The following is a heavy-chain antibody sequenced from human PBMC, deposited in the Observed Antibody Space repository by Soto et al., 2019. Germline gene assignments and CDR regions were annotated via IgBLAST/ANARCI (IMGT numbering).Heavy chain of an antibody. CDR2: IYYSGST. CDR1: GGSISSSSYY. CDR3: ARRLDRFGVWFYP. V-gene: IGHV4-39*01. Sequence: SETLSLTCTVSGGSISSSSYYWGWIRQPPGKGLEWIGSIYYSGSTYYNPSLKSRVTISVDTSKNQFSLKLSSVTAADTAVYYCARRLDRFGVWFYPWSQGTLVTVS. D-gene: IGHD3-10*01. J-gene: IGHJ5*02.